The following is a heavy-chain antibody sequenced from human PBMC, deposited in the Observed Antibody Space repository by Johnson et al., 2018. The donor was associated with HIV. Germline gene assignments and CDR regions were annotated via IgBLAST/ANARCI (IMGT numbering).Heavy chain of an antibody. CDR3: ASGLNYAANLGPREKDAFDI. D-gene: IGHD2-15*01. V-gene: IGHV3-30*02. Sequence: QVQLVESGGGVVQPGGSLRLSCAASGFTFSSYGMHWVRQAPGKGLEWVAFIRYDGSNKYYADSVKGRFTISRDNAKNSLYLQMISLRAEDTAVYYCASGLNYAANLGPREKDAFDIWGQGTMVTVSS. J-gene: IGHJ3*02. CDR2: IRYDGSNK. CDR1: GFTFSSYG.